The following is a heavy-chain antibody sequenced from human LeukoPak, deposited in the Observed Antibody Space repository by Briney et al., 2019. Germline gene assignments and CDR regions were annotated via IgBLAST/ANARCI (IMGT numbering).Heavy chain of an antibody. J-gene: IGHJ6*04. CDR3: ARDRYFDSSYGKDV. D-gene: IGHD3-9*01. CDR2: IGYDGSNK. V-gene: IGHV3-33*01. CDR1: GFTFSNYG. Sequence: PGGSLRLSCAASGFTFSNYGMHWVRQAPGKGLEWVALIGYDGSNKYYPDSLKGRFTISRDNSKNTLYLQMNSLRAEDTAVYYCARDRYFDSSYGKDVWGKGTTVTVSS.